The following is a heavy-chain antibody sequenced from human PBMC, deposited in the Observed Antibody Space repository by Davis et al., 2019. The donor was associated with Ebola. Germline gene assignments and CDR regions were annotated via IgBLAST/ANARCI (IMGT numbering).Heavy chain of an antibody. CDR3: ARLSPLGTTVDD. CDR1: GDSIISSTYS. D-gene: IGHD1-7*01. J-gene: IGHJ4*02. CDR2: VFSSGNT. V-gene: IGHV4-39*01. Sequence: PSETLSLTCTVSGDSIISSTYSWGWIRQPPGKGLEWVGRVFSSGNTFYNPALKGRLTIPVETSSNQFSLRMTSVTAADTALYYCARLSPLGTTVDDWGQGILVTVSS.